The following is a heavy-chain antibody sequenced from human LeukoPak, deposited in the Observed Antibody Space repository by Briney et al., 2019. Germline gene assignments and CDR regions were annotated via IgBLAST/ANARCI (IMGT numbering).Heavy chain of an antibody. CDR1: GFTFSSYA. Sequence: GGSLRLSCEASGFTFSSYAMSWVRQAPGKGLEWGSAISGSGGSTYYADSVKGRFTISRDNSKNTLYLKMNSLTAEDTAVYYCAKNDQWRLGYFDYWGQGTLVTVSS. D-gene: IGHD6-19*01. CDR2: ISGSGGST. J-gene: IGHJ4*02. CDR3: AKNDQWRLGYFDY. V-gene: IGHV3-23*01.